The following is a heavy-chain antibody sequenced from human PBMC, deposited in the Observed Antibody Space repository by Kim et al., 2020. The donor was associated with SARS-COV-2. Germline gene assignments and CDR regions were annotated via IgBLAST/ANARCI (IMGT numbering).Heavy chain of an antibody. CDR1: GYTFTGYY. D-gene: IGHD1-1*01. CDR2: INPNSGGT. CDR3: ARAGYGTNNWFDP. Sequence: ASVKVSCKASGYTFTGYYMHWVRQAPGQGLEWMGWINPNSGGTNYAQKFQGRVTMTRDTSISTAYMELSRLRSDDTAVDYCARAGYGTNNWFDPWGQGTLVTVSS. J-gene: IGHJ5*02. V-gene: IGHV1-2*02.